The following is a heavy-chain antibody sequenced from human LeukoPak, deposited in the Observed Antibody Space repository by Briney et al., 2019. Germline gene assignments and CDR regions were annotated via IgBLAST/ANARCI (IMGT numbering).Heavy chain of an antibody. J-gene: IGHJ3*02. CDR1: GYTFTSYA. Sequence: ASVKVSCKASGYTFTSYAMHWVRQAPGQRLEWMGWINAGNGNTEYSQKFQGRVTITRDTSASTAYMELSSLRSEDTAVYYCARSADYYDSSGYYYAFDIWGQGTMVTVSS. CDR2: INAGNGNT. V-gene: IGHV1-3*01. D-gene: IGHD3-22*01. CDR3: ARSADYYDSSGYYYAFDI.